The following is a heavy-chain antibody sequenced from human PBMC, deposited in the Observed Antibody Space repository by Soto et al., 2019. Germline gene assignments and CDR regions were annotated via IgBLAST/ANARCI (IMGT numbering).Heavy chain of an antibody. CDR3: ATPSRLTYYYDSSGYYEDAFDI. V-gene: IGHV4-39*01. D-gene: IGHD3-22*01. Sequence: PSETLSLTCTVSGGSISSSSYYWGWIRQPPGKGLEWIGSIYYSGSTYYNPSLKSRVTISVETSKNQFSLKLSSVTAADTAVYYCATPSRLTYYYDSSGYYEDAFDIWGQGTMVTVSS. CDR1: GGSISSSSYY. CDR2: IYYSGST. J-gene: IGHJ3*02.